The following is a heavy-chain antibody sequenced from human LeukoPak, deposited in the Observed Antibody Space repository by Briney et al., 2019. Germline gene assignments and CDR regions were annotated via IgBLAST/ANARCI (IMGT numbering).Heavy chain of an antibody. CDR1: GYTFTSYD. Sequence: ASVKVSCKASGYTFTSYDINWVRQATGQGREWMGWMNPNSGNTGYAQKFQGRVTMTRNTSISTAYMELSSLRSEDTAVYYCARDSSSWYLGFDPWGQGTLVTVSS. CDR2: MNPNSGNT. V-gene: IGHV1-8*01. CDR3: ARDSSSWYLGFDP. J-gene: IGHJ5*02. D-gene: IGHD6-13*01.